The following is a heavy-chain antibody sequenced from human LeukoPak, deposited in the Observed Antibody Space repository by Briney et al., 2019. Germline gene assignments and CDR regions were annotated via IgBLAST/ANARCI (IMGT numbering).Heavy chain of an antibody. V-gene: IGHV3-23*01. CDR3: ARAWQWLVTKGGYFDY. CDR2: ISGSGGST. Sequence: GGSLRLSCAASGFIFSSYAMSWVRQAPGKGLEWVSVISGSGGSTYYADSVKGRFTISRDNSKNTLYLQMNSLRAEDTAVYYCARAWQWLVTKGGYFDYWGQGTLVTVSS. J-gene: IGHJ4*02. D-gene: IGHD6-19*01. CDR1: GFIFSSYA.